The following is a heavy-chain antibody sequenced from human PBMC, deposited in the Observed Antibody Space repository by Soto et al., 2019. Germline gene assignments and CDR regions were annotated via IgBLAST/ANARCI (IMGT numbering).Heavy chain of an antibody. CDR2: ISAHTGKT. J-gene: IGHJ6*02. CDR3: ARAGYDTILTAYPYGMDL. Sequence: GASVKVSCKASGYTFTNHVVTWVRQAPGQGLEWMGWISAHTGKTNYAQKFQARVTMTTDTSTSTAYMELRSLTSGDTGVYYCARAGYDTILTAYPYGMDLWGQGTTVTVSS. CDR1: GYTFTNHV. D-gene: IGHD3-9*01. V-gene: IGHV1-18*01.